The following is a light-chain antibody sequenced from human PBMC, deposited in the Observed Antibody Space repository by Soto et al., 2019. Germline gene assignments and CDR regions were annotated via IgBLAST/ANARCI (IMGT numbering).Light chain of an antibody. CDR1: QSVSSY. J-gene: IGKJ3*01. Sequence: EILLTQSPASLPLSLRERATLSWRASQSVSSYLAWYQQRPGQAPRLLIYDASNRATGIPARFSGSGSGTDSTLTITRLEPEDFAVYYCQRYGSSPPFTFGPGTKVDIK. CDR3: QRYGSSPPFT. V-gene: IGKV3-20*01. CDR2: DAS.